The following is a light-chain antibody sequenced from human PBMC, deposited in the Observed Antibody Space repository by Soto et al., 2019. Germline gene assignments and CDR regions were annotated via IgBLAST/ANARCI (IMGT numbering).Light chain of an antibody. J-gene: IGKJ1*01. V-gene: IGKV3-20*01. Sequence: EIGLTQSPGTLSLSPGERATLSCRASQSVSNSYLAWYQQKPGQAPRLLIYVASSRDSGIPDRFSGSGSGTDFTLTISRLEPEDFAVDYCQQYGSSPWTFGKGTKVEI. CDR3: QQYGSSPWT. CDR2: VAS. CDR1: QSVSNSY.